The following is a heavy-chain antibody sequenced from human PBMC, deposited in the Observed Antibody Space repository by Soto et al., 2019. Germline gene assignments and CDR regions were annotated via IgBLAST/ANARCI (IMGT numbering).Heavy chain of an antibody. J-gene: IGHJ6*03. CDR3: ARDLQYCSGGSCPIYMDV. CDR2: INPNSGAT. V-gene: IGHV1-2*04. CDR1: GYTFTGYY. Sequence: ASVKVSCKASGYTFTGYYLHWVRQAPGQRLEWMGWINPNSGATNYAQKFQGWVTMTRDTSISTAYMELSRLRNDDTAVYYCARDLQYCSGGSCPIYMDVWGKGTTVTVSS. D-gene: IGHD2-15*01.